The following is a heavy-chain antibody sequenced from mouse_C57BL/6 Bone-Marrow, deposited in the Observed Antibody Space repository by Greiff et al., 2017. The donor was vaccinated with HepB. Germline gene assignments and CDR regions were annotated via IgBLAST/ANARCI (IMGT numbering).Heavy chain of an antibody. CDR2: IRLKSDNYAT. D-gene: IGHD4-1*01. CDR1: GFTFSNYW. J-gene: IGHJ1*03. V-gene: IGHV6-3*01. CDR3: TAGTKWYFDV. Sequence: EVHLVESGGGLVQPGGSMKLSCVASGFTFSNYWMNWVRQSPEKGLEWVAQIRLKSDNYATHYAESVKGRFTISRDDSKSSVYLQMNNLRAEDTGIYYCTAGTKWYFDVWGTGTTVTVSS.